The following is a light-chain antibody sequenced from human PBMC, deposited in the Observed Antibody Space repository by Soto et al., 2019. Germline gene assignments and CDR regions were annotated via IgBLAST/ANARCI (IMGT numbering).Light chain of an antibody. CDR3: QQSYSTPFT. J-gene: IGKJ4*01. CDR1: QSISSF. CDR2: AAS. Sequence: DIQVTQSPSSLSASVGDRVTITCRARQSISSFLTWSQQKPGKAPTLLIYAASSLQSGVPSRFSGSGSGTDFTLTISSLQPEDFATYYCQQSYSTPFTFGGGTKVEIK. V-gene: IGKV1-39*01.